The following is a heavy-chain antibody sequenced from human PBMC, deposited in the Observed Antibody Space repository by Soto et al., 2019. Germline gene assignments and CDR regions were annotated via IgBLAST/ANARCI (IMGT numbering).Heavy chain of an antibody. CDR3: ASPPAQQLVVGHWYFDL. CDR1: GGTFSSYA. D-gene: IGHD6-13*01. J-gene: IGHJ2*01. Sequence: QVQLVQSGAEVKKPGSSVKVSCKASGGTFSSYAISWVRQAPGQGLEWMGGIIPIFGTANYAQKFQGRVTITADESTSTAYMELSSLRSQDTAVYYCASPPAQQLVVGHWYFDLWGRGTLVTVSS. CDR2: IIPIFGTA. V-gene: IGHV1-69*12.